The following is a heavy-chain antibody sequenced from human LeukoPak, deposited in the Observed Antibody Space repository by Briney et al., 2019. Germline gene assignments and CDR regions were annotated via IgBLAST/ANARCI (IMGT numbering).Heavy chain of an antibody. CDR1: GFTFSSYA. CDR2: ISGSGDST. Sequence: GGSLRLSCAASGFTFSSYAMSWARQAPGKGLEWVSVISGSGDSTYYADSVKGRFTISRDNSKNTLYLQMNSLRAEDTAVYYCASRDNWNQGDYWGQGTLVTVSS. CDR3: ASRDNWNQGDY. D-gene: IGHD1-20*01. V-gene: IGHV3-23*01. J-gene: IGHJ4*02.